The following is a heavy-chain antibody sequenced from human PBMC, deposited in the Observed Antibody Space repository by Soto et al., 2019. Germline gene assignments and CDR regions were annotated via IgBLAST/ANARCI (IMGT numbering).Heavy chain of an antibody. CDR1: GFTFSSYE. V-gene: IGHV3-48*03. D-gene: IGHD3-16*02. J-gene: IGHJ4*02. Sequence: GSLRLSCAASGFTFSSYEMNWVRQAPGKGLEWVSYISSSGSTIYYADSVKGRFTISRDNAKNSLYLQMNSLRAEDTAVYYCARDGLGVSSYYFDYWGQGTLVTVSS. CDR2: ISSSGSTI. CDR3: ARDGLGVSSYYFDY.